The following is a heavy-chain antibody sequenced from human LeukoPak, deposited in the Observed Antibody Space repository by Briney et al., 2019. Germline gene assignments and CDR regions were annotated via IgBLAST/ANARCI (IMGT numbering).Heavy chain of an antibody. CDR1: GYTFTSYD. V-gene: IGHV1-8*01. D-gene: IGHD3-16*01. J-gene: IGHJ6*02. CDR2: MNPNSGNI. Sequence: GASVTVSFKCSGYTFTSYDINWVRQATAQGLEWMGLMNPNSGNIDNAQKFQGRVTMTTNTSISTAYMELSSLRSEDTAVYYCARGRGKIHYYYGMDVWGQGTTVTVSS. CDR3: ARGRGKIHYYYGMDV.